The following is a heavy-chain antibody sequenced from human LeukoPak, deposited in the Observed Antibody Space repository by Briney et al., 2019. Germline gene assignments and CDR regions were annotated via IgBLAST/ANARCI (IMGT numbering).Heavy chain of an antibody. V-gene: IGHV1-46*01. Sequence: ASVKVSCKASGYTFTGYYMHWVRQAPGQGLEWMGIINPSGGSTSYAQKFQGRVTMTRDTSTSTVYMELSSLRSEDTAVYYCARDMTRWAFDIWGQGTMVTVSS. CDR1: GYTFTGYY. J-gene: IGHJ3*02. CDR2: INPSGGST. CDR3: ARDMTRWAFDI. D-gene: IGHD4-11*01.